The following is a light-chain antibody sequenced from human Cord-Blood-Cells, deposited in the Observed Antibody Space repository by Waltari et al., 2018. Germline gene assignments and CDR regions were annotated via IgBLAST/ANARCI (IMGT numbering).Light chain of an antibody. CDR2: YDS. V-gene: IGLV3-21*04. CDR1: NIGSKS. J-gene: IGLJ2*01. CDR3: QVWDSSSDHVV. Sequence: SYVLTQPPSVSVAPGKTARITCGGNNIGSKSVHWYQQKPGQAPVLVIYYDSDGPSGIPERVSGSNAGNTATLTSSRVEAGDEADYYCQVWDSSSDHVVFGGGTKLTVL.